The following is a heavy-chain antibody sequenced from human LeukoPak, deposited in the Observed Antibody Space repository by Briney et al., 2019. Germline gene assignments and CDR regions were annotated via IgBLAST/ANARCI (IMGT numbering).Heavy chain of an antibody. V-gene: IGHV4-59*06. J-gene: IGHJ4*02. CDR2: IYYSGST. CDR3: ARTITMVRGVILDPYYFDY. CDR1: GGSISSYY. D-gene: IGHD3-10*01. Sequence: PSETLSLTCTVSGGSISSYYWSWIRQHPGKGLEWIGYIYYSGSTYYNPSLKSRVTISVDTSKNQFSLKLSSVTAADTAVYYCARTITMVRGVILDPYYFDYWGQGTLVTVSS.